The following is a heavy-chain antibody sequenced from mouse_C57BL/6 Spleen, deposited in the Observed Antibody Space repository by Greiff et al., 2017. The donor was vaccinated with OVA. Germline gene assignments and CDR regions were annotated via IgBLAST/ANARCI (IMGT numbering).Heavy chain of an antibody. CDR2: IYPGSGNT. Sequence: QVQLKESGPELVKPGASVKISCKASGYSFTSYYIHWVKQRPGQGLEWIGWIYPGSGNTKYNEKFKGKATLTADISSSTAYMQLSSLTSEDSAVYYCARAYGTPYAMDYWGQGTSVTVSS. CDR3: ARAYGTPYAMDY. CDR1: GYSFTSYY. V-gene: IGHV1-66*01. J-gene: IGHJ4*01. D-gene: IGHD2-10*02.